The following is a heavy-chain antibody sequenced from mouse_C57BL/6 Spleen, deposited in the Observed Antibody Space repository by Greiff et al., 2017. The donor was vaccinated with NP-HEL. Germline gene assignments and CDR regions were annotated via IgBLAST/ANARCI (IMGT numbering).Heavy chain of an antibody. CDR1: GFTFSDYY. D-gene: IGHD1-1*02. Sequence: EVQLVESEGGLVQPGSSMKLSCTASGFTFSDYYMAWVRQVPEKGLEWVANINYDGSSTYYLDSLKSRLIISRDNAKNILYLQMSSLKSEDTATYYCARGPYGPEYYFDYWGQGTTLTVSS. CDR3: ARGPYGPEYYFDY. V-gene: IGHV5-16*01. CDR2: INYDGSST. J-gene: IGHJ2*01.